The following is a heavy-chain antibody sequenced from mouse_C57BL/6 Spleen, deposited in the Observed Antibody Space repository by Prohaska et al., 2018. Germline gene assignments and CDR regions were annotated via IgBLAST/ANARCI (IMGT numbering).Heavy chain of an antibody. D-gene: IGHD4-1*01. CDR1: GYTFTDYE. CDR3: TRSPLANWDVGYFDV. J-gene: IGHJ1*03. Sequence: QVQLQQSGAELVRPGASVTLSCKASGYTFTDYEMHWVKQTPVHGLEWIGAINPETGGTAYNXKFKGKAILTADKSSSTAYMELRSLTSEDSAVYYCTRSPLANWDVGYFDVWGTGTTVTVSS. V-gene: IGHV1-15*01. CDR2: INPETGGT.